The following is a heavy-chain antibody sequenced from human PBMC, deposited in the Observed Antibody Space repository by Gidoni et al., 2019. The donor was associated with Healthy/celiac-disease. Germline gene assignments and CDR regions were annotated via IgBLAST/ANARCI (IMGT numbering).Heavy chain of an antibody. CDR2: ISAYNGNT. CDR1: GYTVTSYG. J-gene: IGHJ4*02. D-gene: IGHD3-16*01. CDR3: ARDTPEGLGVALDY. V-gene: IGHV1-18*01. Sequence: QVQLVQSGAEVKKPGAAVKVACKDSGYTVTSYGISWVRQAPGQGLEWMVWISAYNGNTNYAHKLQGRFTITTDTSSSTAYMELRSLRSDDTAVYYCARDTPEGLGVALDYWGQGTLVTVSS.